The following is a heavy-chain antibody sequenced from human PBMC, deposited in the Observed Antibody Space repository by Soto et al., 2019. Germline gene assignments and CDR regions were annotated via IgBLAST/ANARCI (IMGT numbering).Heavy chain of an antibody. CDR2: IYWDDDK. CDR3: AHXLTATAFDI. Sequence: QITLKESGPTLVKPTQTLTLTCTFSGFSLSTSGVAVGWIRQPPGKALEWLALIYWDDDKRYSPSMKGRLTITRATSKNQVVLIMTNMDPEDTATYYCAHXLTATAFDIWGQGTMVTVSS. CDR1: GFSLSTSGVA. J-gene: IGHJ3*02. D-gene: IGHD2-21*02. V-gene: IGHV2-5*02.